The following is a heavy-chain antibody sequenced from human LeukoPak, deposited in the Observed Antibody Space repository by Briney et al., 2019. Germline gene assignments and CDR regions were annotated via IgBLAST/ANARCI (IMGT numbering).Heavy chain of an antibody. V-gene: IGHV4-30-2*01. CDR3: ARSQALLAYCGGDCFSFDY. Sequence: SETLSLTCTVSGGSISSGGYCWSWIRQPPGKGLEWIGYIYHSGSTYYNPSLKSRVTISVDRSKNQFSLKLSSVTAADTAVYYCARSQALLAYCGGDCFSFDYWGQGTLVTVSS. D-gene: IGHD2-21*01. CDR1: GGSISSGGYC. J-gene: IGHJ4*02. CDR2: IYHSGST.